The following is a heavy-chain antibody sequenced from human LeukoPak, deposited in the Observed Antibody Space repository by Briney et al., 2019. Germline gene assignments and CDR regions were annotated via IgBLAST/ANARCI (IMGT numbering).Heavy chain of an antibody. CDR2: IYYSGST. V-gene: IGHV4-30-4*01. J-gene: IGHJ5*02. Sequence: SQTLSLTCTVSGGSISSGDYYWSWIRQPXXXGLEWIGYIYYSGSTYYNPSLKSRVTISVDTSKNQFSLKLSSVTAADTAVYYCARVEYYGSGSYYEFAVWFDPWGQGTLVAVSS. CDR1: GGSISSGDYY. CDR3: ARVEYYGSGSYYEFAVWFDP. D-gene: IGHD3-10*01.